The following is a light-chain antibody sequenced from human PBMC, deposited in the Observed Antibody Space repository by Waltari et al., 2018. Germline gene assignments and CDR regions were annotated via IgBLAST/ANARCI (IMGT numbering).Light chain of an antibody. CDR3: QQYNNWPPWT. CDR1: QRVRNN. CDR2: GAS. Sequence: EIVMTQSPATLSVSPGERATLPCRASQRVRNNLAWYQQKPGQAPRLLIYGASTRVTGIPARFSGSGSGTEFTLTISSLQSEDFAVYYCQQYNNWPPWTFGQGTKVEIK. J-gene: IGKJ1*01. V-gene: IGKV3-15*01.